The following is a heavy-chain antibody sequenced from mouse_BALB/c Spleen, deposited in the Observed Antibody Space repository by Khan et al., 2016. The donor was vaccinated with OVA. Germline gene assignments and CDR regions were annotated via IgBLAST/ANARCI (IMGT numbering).Heavy chain of an antibody. Sequence: VQLQESGPGLVASSQSLSITCTVSGFSLTDYGVSWIRQPPGKGLEWLGVIWGGGNTYYNSALRSRLSISKDNSKSQVFLEMSSLQTDDTAMYYCAKGVWSYYYALDYWGQGTSVTVSS. CDR2: IWGGGNT. CDR1: GFSLTDYG. J-gene: IGHJ4*01. CDR3: AKGVWSYYYALDY. V-gene: IGHV2-6-5*01.